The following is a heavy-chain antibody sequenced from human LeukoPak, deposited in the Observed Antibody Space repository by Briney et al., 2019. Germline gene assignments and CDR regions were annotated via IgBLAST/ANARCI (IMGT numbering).Heavy chain of an antibody. CDR2: IYQSGST. CDR3: ARTGRQYDFWSGSLNFDI. CDR1: GYSISSGYY. Sequence: SETLSHTCTVSGYSISSGYYWGWIRQPPGKGLEWIGSIYQSGSTYYNPSLKSRVTISVDTSKNQFSLKLSSVTAADTAVYYCARTGRQYDFWSGSLNFDIWGQGTMVTVSS. D-gene: IGHD3-3*01. J-gene: IGHJ3*02. V-gene: IGHV4-38-2*02.